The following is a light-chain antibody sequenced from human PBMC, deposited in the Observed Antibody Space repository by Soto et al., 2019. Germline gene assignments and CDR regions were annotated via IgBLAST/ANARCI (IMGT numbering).Light chain of an antibody. V-gene: IGKV1-5*03. J-gene: IGKJ1*01. CDR3: QHYNSYSEA. CDR2: KAS. CDR1: QTISSW. Sequence: DIQMTQSSSTLSGSVGDRVTITCRASQTISSWLAWYQQKPGKAPKLLIYKASTLKSGVPSRFSGSGSGTEFTLTISSLQPDDFATYHCQHYNSYSEAFGQGTKVDIK.